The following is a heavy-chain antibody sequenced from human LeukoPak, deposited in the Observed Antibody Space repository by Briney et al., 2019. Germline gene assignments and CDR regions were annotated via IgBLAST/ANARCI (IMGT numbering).Heavy chain of an antibody. D-gene: IGHD4-17*01. J-gene: IGHJ3*02. Sequence: SETLSLTCTVSGGSISSYYWSWIRQPPGKGLEWIGYIYYSGSTNYNPSLKSRVTISVDTSKNQFSLKLSSVTAADTAVYYCARHAKLIYGDHPLDAFDIWGQGTMVTVSS. V-gene: IGHV4-59*08. CDR3: ARHAKLIYGDHPLDAFDI. CDR2: IYYSGST. CDR1: GGSISSYY.